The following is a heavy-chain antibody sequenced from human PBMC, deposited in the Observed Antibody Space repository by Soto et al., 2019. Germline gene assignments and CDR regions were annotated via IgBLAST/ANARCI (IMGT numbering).Heavy chain of an antibody. D-gene: IGHD3-10*01. J-gene: IGHJ6*02. CDR1: GGSISSNNW. Sequence: SETLSLTCAVSGGSISSNNWWTWVRQPPGKGLEWIGYIYYSGSTNYNPSLKSRVTISVDTSKNQFSLKLSSVTAADTAVYYCARDRYYGSGSYYNYYYYGMDVWGQGTTVTVSS. V-gene: IGHV4-4*02. CDR3: ARDRYYGSGSYYNYYYYGMDV. CDR2: IYYSGST.